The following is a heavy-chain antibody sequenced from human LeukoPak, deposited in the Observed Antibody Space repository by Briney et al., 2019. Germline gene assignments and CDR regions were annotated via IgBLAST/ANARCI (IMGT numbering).Heavy chain of an antibody. D-gene: IGHD6-13*01. CDR3: ARVIHLIAAAGGDDAFDI. CDR1: GYTFSGYY. CDR2: INPNSGGT. Sequence: ASVKVSCKASGYTFSGYYMHWVRQAPGQGLEWMGWINPNSGGTNYAQKFQGRVTMTRDTSISTAYMELSRLRSDDTAVYYCARVIHLIAAAGGDDAFDIWGQGTMVTVSS. V-gene: IGHV1-2*02. J-gene: IGHJ3*02.